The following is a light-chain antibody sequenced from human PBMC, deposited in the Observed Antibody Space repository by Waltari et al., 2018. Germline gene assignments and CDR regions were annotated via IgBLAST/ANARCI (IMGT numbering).Light chain of an antibody. CDR2: GAS. V-gene: IGKV3-20*01. CDR3: QHYGNSRWT. J-gene: IGKJ1*01. Sequence: EIVMTQSPGTLSLSPGERATLSCRASQTFRGRYIMWYQQKSGQAPRLLIQGASKRAAGIPDRFSGSGYGTDFTLTISTVEPEDFAVYHCQHYGNSRWTFGQGT. CDR1: QTFRGRY.